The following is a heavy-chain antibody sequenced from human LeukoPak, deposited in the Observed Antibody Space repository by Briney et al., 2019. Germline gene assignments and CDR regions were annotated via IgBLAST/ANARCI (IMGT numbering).Heavy chain of an antibody. CDR2: ISSSGSTI. Sequence: PGGSLRLSCAASGFTFSSYEMNWVRQAPGKGLEWVSYISSSGSTIYYADSVKGRFTISRDNAKNSLFLQMNSLRAEDTAVYYCSSSSYDAFDIWGQGTMVTVSS. CDR1: GFTFSSYE. CDR3: SSSSYDAFDI. J-gene: IGHJ3*02. D-gene: IGHD6-13*01. V-gene: IGHV3-48*03.